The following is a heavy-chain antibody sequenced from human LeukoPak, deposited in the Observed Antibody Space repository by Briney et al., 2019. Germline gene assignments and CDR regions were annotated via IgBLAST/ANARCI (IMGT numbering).Heavy chain of an antibody. D-gene: IGHD1-26*01. Sequence: ASVKVSCKASGYTFTTSYINWVRQAPGQGLEWMGWVSAYNGKTSYAQKFQGRVTMTTDSSTSTAYMDLTSLRSDHTAVYYCARGGTYYPCIDYWGQGTLVTVSS. CDR1: GYTFTTSY. CDR3: ARGGTYYPCIDY. V-gene: IGHV1-18*01. CDR2: VSAYNGKT. J-gene: IGHJ4*02.